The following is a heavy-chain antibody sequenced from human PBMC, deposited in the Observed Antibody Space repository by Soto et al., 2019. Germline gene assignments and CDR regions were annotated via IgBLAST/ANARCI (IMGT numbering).Heavy chain of an antibody. J-gene: IGHJ5*02. CDR1: GGSISSYY. CDR2: IYYSGST. CDR3: ARERGIAVAGTKGWFDP. V-gene: IGHV4-59*01. Sequence: SETLSLTCTVSGGSISSYYWSWIRQPPGKGLEWIGYIYYSGSTNYDPSLKSRVTISVDTSKNQFSLKLSSVTAADTAVYYCARERGIAVAGTKGWFDPWGQGTLVTVSS. D-gene: IGHD6-19*01.